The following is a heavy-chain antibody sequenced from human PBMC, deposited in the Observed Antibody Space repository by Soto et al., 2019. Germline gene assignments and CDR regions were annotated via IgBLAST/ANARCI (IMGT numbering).Heavy chain of an antibody. CDR2: ISYDGSNK. V-gene: IGHV3-30*18. D-gene: IGHD3-22*01. CDR3: AKDPKIYSSGRRGYFDY. Sequence: QVQLVESGGGVVQPGRSLRLSCAASGFTFSSYGMHWVRQAPGKGLEWVAVISYDGSNKYYADSVKGRFTISRDNSKNTLYLQMNSLRAEDTAVYYCAKDPKIYSSGRRGYFDYWGQGTLVTVSS. J-gene: IGHJ4*02. CDR1: GFTFSSYG.